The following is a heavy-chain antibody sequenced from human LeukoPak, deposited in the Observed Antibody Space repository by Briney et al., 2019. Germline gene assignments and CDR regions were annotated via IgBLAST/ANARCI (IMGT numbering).Heavy chain of an antibody. Sequence: PSETLSLTCTVSGGSISNSNYYWGWIRQPPGKGLEWIGNIYYSGRTNYNPSLKSRDPSLKSRVTISVDTSKNQFSLKLSSVTAADTAVYYCARGGVAATLRYYYYYYYMDVWGKGTTVTVSS. V-gene: IGHV4-39*01. J-gene: IGHJ6*03. D-gene: IGHD2-15*01. CDR1: GGSISNSNYY. CDR3: ARGGVAATLRYYYYYYYMDV. CDR2: IYYSGRT.